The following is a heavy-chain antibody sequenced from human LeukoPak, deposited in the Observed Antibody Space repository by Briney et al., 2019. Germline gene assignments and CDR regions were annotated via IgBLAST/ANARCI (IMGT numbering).Heavy chain of an antibody. J-gene: IGHJ3*02. Sequence: PSETLSLTCTVSGGSISSGDYYWSWIRRPPGKGLEWIGYIYYSGSTYYNPSLKSRVTISVDTSKNQFSLKLSSVTAADTAVYYCASVAAYCGGDCLNDIWGQGTMVTVSS. CDR1: GGSISSGDYY. CDR2: IYYSGST. D-gene: IGHD2-21*01. CDR3: ASVAAYCGGDCLNDI. V-gene: IGHV4-30-4*08.